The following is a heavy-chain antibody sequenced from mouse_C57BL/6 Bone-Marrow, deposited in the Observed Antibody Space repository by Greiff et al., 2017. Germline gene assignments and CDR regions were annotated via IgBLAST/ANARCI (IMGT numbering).Heavy chain of an antibody. D-gene: IGHD1-1*01. CDR1: GYTFTTYP. V-gene: IGHV1-47*01. CDR2: FHPYNDDT. CDR3: ARGGGSSFLYFDV. J-gene: IGHJ1*03. Sequence: VQRVESGAELVKPGASVKMSCKASGYTFTTYPIEWMKQNHGKSLEWIGNFHPYNDDTKYNEKFKGKATLTVEKSSSTVYLELSRVTSDDSAVYYCARGGGSSFLYFDVWGTGTTVTVSS.